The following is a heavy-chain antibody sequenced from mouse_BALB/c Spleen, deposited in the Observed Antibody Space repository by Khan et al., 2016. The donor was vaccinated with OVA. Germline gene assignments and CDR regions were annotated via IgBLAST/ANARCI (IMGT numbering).Heavy chain of an antibody. J-gene: IGHJ2*01. CDR3: ARTARIKY. Sequence: EVQLQESGPGLVKPSQSLSLTCTVTGYSITSGYGWNWIRQFPGNKLEWMGYISYSGRTNYNPSLKSSIFIPRDTSKNQFFLQLNSVTTEYTATYYCARTARIKYWGQGTTLTVSS. CDR1: GYSITSGYG. V-gene: IGHV3-2*02. CDR2: ISYSGRT. D-gene: IGHD1-2*01.